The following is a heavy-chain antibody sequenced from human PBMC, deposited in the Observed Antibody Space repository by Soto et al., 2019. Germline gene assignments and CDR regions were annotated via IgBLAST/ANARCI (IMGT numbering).Heavy chain of an antibody. D-gene: IGHD5-12*01. CDR1: GYTFTGHY. J-gene: IGHJ4*02. CDR2: IGPESGAT. V-gene: IGHV1-2*02. CDR3: GRGRSGQIVVFY. Sequence: ASVKVSCKASGYTFTGHYIHWVRQAPEQGPEWMGEIGPESGATRYAQRFQGRVTMTRDMSITTVYMELNNLSPDDTAVYYCGRGRSGQIVVFYWGQGTQVTVYS.